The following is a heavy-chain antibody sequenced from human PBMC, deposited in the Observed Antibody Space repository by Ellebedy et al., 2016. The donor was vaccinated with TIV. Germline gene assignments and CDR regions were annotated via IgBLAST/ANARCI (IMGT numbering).Heavy chain of an antibody. D-gene: IGHD3-3*01. CDR3: ARGGTMIFGVVIVYNWFDP. CDR2: IIPILGIA. Sequence: AASVKVSCKASGATFNTYAITWVRQAPGQGLEWMGRIIPILGIANYAQKFQGRVTITADKSTSTAYMELSSLRSEDTAVYYCARGGTMIFGVVIVYNWFDPWGQGTLVTVSS. J-gene: IGHJ5*02. CDR1: GATFNTYA. V-gene: IGHV1-69*04.